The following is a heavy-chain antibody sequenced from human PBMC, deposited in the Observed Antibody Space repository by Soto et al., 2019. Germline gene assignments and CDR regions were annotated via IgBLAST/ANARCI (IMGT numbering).Heavy chain of an antibody. CDR3: ASQVDYGDYVPDY. J-gene: IGHJ4*02. V-gene: IGHV3-21*01. CDR1: GFTFSSYS. CDR2: ISSSSSYI. Sequence: PGGSLRLSCAASGFTFSSYSMNWVRQAPGKGLEWVSSISSSSSYIYYADSVKGRFTISRDNAKNSLYLQMNSLRAEDTAVYYCASQVDYGDYVPDYWGQGTLVTVSS. D-gene: IGHD4-17*01.